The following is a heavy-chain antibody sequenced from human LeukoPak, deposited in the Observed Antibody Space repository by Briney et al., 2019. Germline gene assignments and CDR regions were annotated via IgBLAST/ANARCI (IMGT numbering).Heavy chain of an antibody. J-gene: IGHJ4*02. Sequence: GGSLSPSCAALELTSSTYGMHWARQPPGKGLEWLTFIRYDGSHKYYADSVKGRFTISRDNSKNTLYLQMNTLRAADTAVYYCACNFADYYDTTGYYYSFDYWGQGTLVSVSS. CDR1: ELTSSTYG. D-gene: IGHD3-22*01. CDR2: IRYDGSHK. CDR3: ACNFADYYDTTGYYYSFDY. V-gene: IGHV3-30*02.